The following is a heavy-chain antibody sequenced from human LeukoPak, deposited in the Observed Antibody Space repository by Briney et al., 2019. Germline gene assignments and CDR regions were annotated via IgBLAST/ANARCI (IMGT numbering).Heavy chain of an antibody. J-gene: IGHJ4*02. CDR2: ISAYNGNT. CDR3: ARDLKRGYSSGRYSWGTGSSNDY. Sequence: ASVKVSCKASGYTFTSYYMHWVRQAPGQGLEWMGWISAYNGNTNYAQKLQGRVTMTTDTSTNTAYMELRSLRSDDTAVYYCARDLKRGYSSGRYSWGTGSSNDYWGQGTLVTVSS. V-gene: IGHV1-18*04. CDR1: GYTFTSYY. D-gene: IGHD6-19*01.